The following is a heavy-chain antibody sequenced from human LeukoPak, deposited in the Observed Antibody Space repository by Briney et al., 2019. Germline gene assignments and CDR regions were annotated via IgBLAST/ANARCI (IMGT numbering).Heavy chain of an antibody. D-gene: IGHD4-17*01. CDR1: GFSFSSYA. CDR3: AGSKNYGDYVRWYFDL. Sequence: GGSLRLSCAASGFSFSSYAMSWVRQAPGKGLEWVSGISGGGGSTYYADSVKGRFTISRDNSKNTLSLQMNSLRDEDTAVYFCAGSKNYGDYVRWYFDLWGRGTLVTVSS. V-gene: IGHV3-23*01. J-gene: IGHJ2*01. CDR2: ISGGGGST.